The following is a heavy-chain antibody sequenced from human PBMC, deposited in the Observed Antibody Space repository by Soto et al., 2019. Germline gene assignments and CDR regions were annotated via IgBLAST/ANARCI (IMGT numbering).Heavy chain of an antibody. V-gene: IGHV1-69*08. Sequence: QVQLVQSGAEVKKPGSSVKVSCKAPGGTFSTYIISWVRQAPGQGLEWMGRIIPIPDITNYAQKFQGRVTITADKSTSTAYMEVSSLRSEDTAVYYCARDRITTRGDAFDLWGQGTRVTVSS. CDR3: ARDRITTRGDAFDL. CDR1: GGTFSTYI. D-gene: IGHD3-3*01. CDR2: IIPIPDIT. J-gene: IGHJ3*01.